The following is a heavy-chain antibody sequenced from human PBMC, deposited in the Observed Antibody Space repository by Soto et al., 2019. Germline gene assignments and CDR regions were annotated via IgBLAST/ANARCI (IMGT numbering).Heavy chain of an antibody. Sequence: ASVKVSCKASGYTFTGYYMHWVRQAPGQGLEWMGWINPNSGGTNYAQKFQGWGTMTRDTSISTAYMELSRLRSDDTAVYYCARDMVRGVQPSSRDYYYGMDVWGQGTTVTVSS. D-gene: IGHD3-10*01. CDR2: INPNSGGT. V-gene: IGHV1-2*04. CDR1: GYTFTGYY. J-gene: IGHJ6*02. CDR3: ARDMVRGVQPSSRDYYYGMDV.